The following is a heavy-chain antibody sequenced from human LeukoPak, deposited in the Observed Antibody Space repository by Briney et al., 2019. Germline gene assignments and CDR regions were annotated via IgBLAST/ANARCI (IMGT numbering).Heavy chain of an antibody. J-gene: IGHJ5*02. CDR3: ARILYDIVVVPAAPGGWFDP. D-gene: IGHD2-2*01. Sequence: ASVKVSCKASGGTFSSYAISWVRQAPGQGLEWMGGIIPIFGTANYAQQFQGRVTITADESTSTAYMELSSLRSEDTAVYYCARILYDIVVVPAAPGGWFDPWGQGTLVTVSS. CDR2: IIPIFGTA. V-gene: IGHV1-69*13. CDR1: GGTFSSYA.